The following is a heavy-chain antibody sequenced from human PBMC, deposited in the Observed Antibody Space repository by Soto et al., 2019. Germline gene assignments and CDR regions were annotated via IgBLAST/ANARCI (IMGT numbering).Heavy chain of an antibody. CDR2: IIPIFGTA. D-gene: IGHD3-22*01. CDR1: GGTFSSYA. Sequence: ASVKVSCKASGGTFSSYAISWVRQAPGQGLEWLGGIIPIFGTANYAQKFQGRVTITADESTSTAYMELSSLRSEDTAVYYCASPKGPYYDSSGYYHWGQGTLVTVSS. V-gene: IGHV1-69*13. J-gene: IGHJ5*02. CDR3: ASPKGPYYDSSGYYH.